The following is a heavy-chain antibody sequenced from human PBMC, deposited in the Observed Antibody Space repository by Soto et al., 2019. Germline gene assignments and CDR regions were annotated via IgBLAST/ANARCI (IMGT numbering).Heavy chain of an antibody. J-gene: IGHJ4*02. CDR2: IWYDGSNK. CDR1: GFTFSSYG. CDR3: AREGGLIDVLMGLDY. Sequence: QVQLVESGGGVVQPGRSLRLSCAASGFTFSSYGMHWVRQAPGKGLEWVAVIWYDGSNKYYADSVKGRFTISRDNSKNTLYLQMNSLRAEDTAVYYCAREGGLIDVLMGLDYWGQGTLVTVSS. D-gene: IGHD2-8*01. V-gene: IGHV3-33*01.